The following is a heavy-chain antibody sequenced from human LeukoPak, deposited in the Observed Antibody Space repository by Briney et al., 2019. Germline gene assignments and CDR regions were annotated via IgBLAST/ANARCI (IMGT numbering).Heavy chain of an antibody. CDR1: GYSISSGYY. J-gene: IGHJ6*03. V-gene: IGHV4-38-2*02. CDR3: ARRRVASYYYYYYMDV. Sequence: SETLSLTCTVSGYSISSGYYWGWIRQPPGKGLEWIGSMYHSGSTYYNPSLKSRVTVSVDTSKNQFSLKLSSVTAADTAVYYCARRRVASYYYYYYMDVWGKGTTVTISS. D-gene: IGHD5-12*01. CDR2: MYHSGST.